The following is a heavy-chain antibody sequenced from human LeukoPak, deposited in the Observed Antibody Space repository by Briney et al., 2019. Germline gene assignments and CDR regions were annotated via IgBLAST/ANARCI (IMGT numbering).Heavy chain of an antibody. CDR2: ISSSGDYI. J-gene: IGHJ4*02. V-gene: IGHV3-21*06. Sequence: PGGSLRLSCEASGFTFRSYTMNWVRQAPGKGLEWVSSISSSGDYIYYADSVKGRFTISRDNAKSSLYLQMNSLRAEDTAVYYCARDKSSSWSFFDYWGQGALVTVSS. D-gene: IGHD6-6*01. CDR3: ARDKSSSWSFFDY. CDR1: GFTFRSYT.